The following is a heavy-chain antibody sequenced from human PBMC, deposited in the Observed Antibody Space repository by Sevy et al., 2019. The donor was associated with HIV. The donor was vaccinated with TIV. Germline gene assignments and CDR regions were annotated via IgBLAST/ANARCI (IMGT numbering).Heavy chain of an antibody. J-gene: IGHJ6*02. D-gene: IGHD3-3*01. CDR2: IYYSGST. CDR1: GGSISSSSYY. V-gene: IGHV4-39*01. Sequence: SETLSLTCTVSGGSISSSSYYWGWIRQPPGKGLEWIGSIYYSGSTYYNPSLKSRVTISVDTSKNQFSLKLSSVTAAETAVYYCASRDTIFGVVIPNYYYYGMDVWGQGTTVTVSS. CDR3: ASRDTIFGVVIPNYYYYGMDV.